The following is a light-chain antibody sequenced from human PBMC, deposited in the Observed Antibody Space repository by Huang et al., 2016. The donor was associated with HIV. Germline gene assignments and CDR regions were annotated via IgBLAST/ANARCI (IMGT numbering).Light chain of an antibody. CDR2: DAS. Sequence: AIQLTQSPSFLSASVGDRVTITGRASQDITDALAWYQQQPGKPPKVLIYDASSLESGVPSRFSVSGSGADFTLTISSLQPEDFATYYCQQFKNYPLTFGGGTKVEVK. CDR3: QQFKNYPLT. V-gene: IGKV1D-13*01. CDR1: QDITDA. J-gene: IGKJ4*01.